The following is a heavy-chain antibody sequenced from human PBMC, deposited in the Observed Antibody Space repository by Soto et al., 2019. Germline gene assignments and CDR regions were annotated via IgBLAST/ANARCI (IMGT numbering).Heavy chain of an antibody. Sequence: EVQLVESGGGLVQPGGSLRLSCAASGFTFSSYEMNWVRQAPGKGLEWVSYISSSGSTIYYADSVKGRFTISRDNAKNSLYLQMNSLRAEDTAVYYCARARSVSHYDYYGMDVWGQGTTVTVSS. V-gene: IGHV3-48*03. CDR1: GFTFSSYE. CDR2: ISSSGSTI. J-gene: IGHJ6*02. D-gene: IGHD4-4*01. CDR3: ARARSVSHYDYYGMDV.